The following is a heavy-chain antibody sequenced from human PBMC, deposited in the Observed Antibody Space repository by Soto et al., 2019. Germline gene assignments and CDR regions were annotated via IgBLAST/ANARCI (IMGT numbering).Heavy chain of an antibody. CDR1: GGTFSSYA. V-gene: IGHV1-69*13. Sequence: SVKVSCKASGGTFSSYAISWVRQAPGQGLEWMGGIIPIFGTANYAQKFQGRVTITADESTSTAYMELSSLRSEDTAVYYCARANRRIVGATEGNYYYYYGMDVWGQGTTVTVSS. CDR3: ARANRRIVGATEGNYYYYYGMDV. J-gene: IGHJ6*02. CDR2: IIPIFGTA. D-gene: IGHD1-26*01.